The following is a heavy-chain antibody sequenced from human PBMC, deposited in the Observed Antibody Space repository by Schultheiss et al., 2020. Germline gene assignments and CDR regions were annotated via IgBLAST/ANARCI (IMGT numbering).Heavy chain of an antibody. CDR3: AKGDQLWWSSGQSEAFDV. D-gene: IGHD2-21*01. CDR1: GFTFSSYV. CDR2: ISYDGSNK. V-gene: IGHV3-30*18. J-gene: IGHJ3*01. Sequence: GGSLRLSCAASGFTFSSYVLHWVRRAPGKGPEWVAVISYDGSNKYYADSVKGRFTISRDNSKNTLYLQMNSLRTEDTAVFYCAKGDQLWWSSGQSEAFDVWGQGTTVTVSS.